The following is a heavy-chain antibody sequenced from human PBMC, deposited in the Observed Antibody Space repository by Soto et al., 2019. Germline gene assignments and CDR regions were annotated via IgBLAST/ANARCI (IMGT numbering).Heavy chain of an antibody. CDR3: AFFFQAEDGIRDL. CDR2: TFDTVYS. D-gene: IGHD2-21*01. J-gene: IGHJ2*01. Sequence: RKGLESIGQTFDTVYSDYNPSLKSRVTISVDTSKNQFSLKFNSVTAADTAVYFCAFFFQAEDGIRDL. V-gene: IGHV4-59*01.